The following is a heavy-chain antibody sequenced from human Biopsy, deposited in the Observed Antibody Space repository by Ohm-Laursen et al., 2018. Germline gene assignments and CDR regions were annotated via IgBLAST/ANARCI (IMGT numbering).Heavy chain of an antibody. CDR3: AQTRNDYGGFYFDY. V-gene: IGHV4-59*04. J-gene: IGHJ4*02. CDR2: IRNT. Sequence: GTLSLTCTVSGDSVTKYYWSWIRQPPGKGLEWIGTIRNTYFRKSLKSRVTMSVDTSKNQFSLKMSSVTAADTGVYYCAQTRNDYGGFYFDYWGRGTLVTVSS. D-gene: IGHD4/OR15-4a*01. CDR1: GDSVTKYY.